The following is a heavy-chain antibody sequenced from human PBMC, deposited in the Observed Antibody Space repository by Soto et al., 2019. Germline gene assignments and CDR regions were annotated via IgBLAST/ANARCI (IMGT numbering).Heavy chain of an antibody. CDR3: ARAWAGYCSGGSCSPKHFQH. J-gene: IGHJ1*01. V-gene: IGHV1-3*01. D-gene: IGHD2-15*01. CDR1: GYTFTSYA. CDR2: INAGNGNT. Sequence: ASVKVSCNASGYTFTSYAMHWVRQAPGQRLEWMGWINAGNGNTKYSQKFQGRVTITRDTSASTAYMELSSLRSEDTAVYYCARAWAGYCSGGSCSPKHFQHWGQVTLVTVSS.